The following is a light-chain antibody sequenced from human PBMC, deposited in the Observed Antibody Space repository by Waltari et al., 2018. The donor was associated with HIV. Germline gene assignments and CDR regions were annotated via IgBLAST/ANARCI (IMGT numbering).Light chain of an antibody. CDR2: GNN. Sequence: QFVLTQPPSVSGAPGQRVTLSCTGTSPNIGAGYDVPWSQQIPGRAPKLLIYGNNNRPSGVPDRFSGSKSGTSASLAITGLQAEDEADYYCQSYDSSLSGSGVVFGGGTKLTVL. CDR1: SPNIGAGYD. V-gene: IGLV1-40*01. CDR3: QSYDSSLSGSGVV. J-gene: IGLJ2*01.